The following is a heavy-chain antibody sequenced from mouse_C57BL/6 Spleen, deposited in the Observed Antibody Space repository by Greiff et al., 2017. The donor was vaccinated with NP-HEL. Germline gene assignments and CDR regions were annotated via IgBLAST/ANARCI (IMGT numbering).Heavy chain of an antibody. Sequence: DVKLVESGGGLVKPGGSLKLSCAASGFTFSDYGMHWVRQAPEKGLEWVAYISSGSSTIYYADTVKGRFTISRDNAKNTLFLQMTSLRSEDTAMYYCARGDYVGIYYAMDYWGQGTSVTVSS. CDR2: ISSGSSTI. D-gene: IGHD2-4*01. CDR1: GFTFSDYG. CDR3: ARGDYVGIYYAMDY. J-gene: IGHJ4*01. V-gene: IGHV5-17*01.